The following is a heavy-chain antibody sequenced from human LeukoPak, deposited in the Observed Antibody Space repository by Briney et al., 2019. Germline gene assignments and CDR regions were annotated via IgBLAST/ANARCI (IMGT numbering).Heavy chain of an antibody. D-gene: IGHD6-13*01. V-gene: IGHV4-59*11. J-gene: IGHJ4*02. CDR2: LYYSGST. CDR1: GGSISSHY. Sequence: SETLSLTCTVSGGSISSHYWSWIRQPPGKGLEWIGYLYYSGSTNYNPSLKSRFTISVDTSKNQFSLKLSSVTAADTAVYYCARAAGPLAAPDFWGQGTPVTVSS. CDR3: ARAAGPLAAPDF.